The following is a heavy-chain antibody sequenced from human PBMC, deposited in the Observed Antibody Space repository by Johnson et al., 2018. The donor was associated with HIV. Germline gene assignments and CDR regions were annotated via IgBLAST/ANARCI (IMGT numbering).Heavy chain of an antibody. CDR1: GFTFDDNA. Sequence: VQLVESGGGLVQPGRSLRLSCAASGFTFDDNAMTWVRQVPGKGLEWVSTINWSGGSTTYADSVKGRFTISRDNAKNSLYVQMNSLRAEDRALYYCARGEGAFDIWGQGTMVTVSS. CDR3: ARGEGAFDI. CDR2: INWSGGST. V-gene: IGHV3-20*04. J-gene: IGHJ3*02.